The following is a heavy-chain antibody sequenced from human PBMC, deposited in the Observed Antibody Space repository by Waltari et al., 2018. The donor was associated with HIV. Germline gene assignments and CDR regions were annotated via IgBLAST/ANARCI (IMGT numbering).Heavy chain of an antibody. V-gene: IGHV4-61*02. CDR1: GGSISSGSYY. Sequence: QVQLQESGPGLVKPSQTLSLTCTVSGGSISSGSYYWSWIRQPAGKGLEWIGRIYTSGRTNYNPSLKSRVTISVDTSKNQFSLKLSSVTAADTAVYYCARDVIFGVVRGAFDIWGQGTMVTVSS. CDR2: IYTSGRT. CDR3: ARDVIFGVVRGAFDI. J-gene: IGHJ3*02. D-gene: IGHD3-3*01.